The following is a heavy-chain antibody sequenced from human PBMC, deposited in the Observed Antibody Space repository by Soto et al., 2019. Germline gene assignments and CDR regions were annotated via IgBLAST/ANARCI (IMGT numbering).Heavy chain of an antibody. J-gene: IGHJ2*01. CDR2: IIPIFGTA. Sequence: GASVKVSCKASGGTFSSYTTSWVRQAPGQGLEWMGGIIPIFGTANYAQKFQGRVTITADESTSTAYMELSSLRSEDTAVYYCARGNHRWLQLWYFDLWGRGTLVTVS. D-gene: IGHD5-12*01. V-gene: IGHV1-69*13. CDR3: ARGNHRWLQLWYFDL. CDR1: GGTFSSYT.